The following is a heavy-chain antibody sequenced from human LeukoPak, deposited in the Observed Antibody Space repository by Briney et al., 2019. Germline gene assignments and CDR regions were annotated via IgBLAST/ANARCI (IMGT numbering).Heavy chain of an antibody. CDR1: GFTFSSYG. CDR3: AREGQWLDSYYYYGMDV. D-gene: IGHD6-19*01. CDR2: IWYDGSNK. V-gene: IGHV3-33*08. Sequence: GGSLRLSCAASGFTFSSYGMHWVRQAPGKGLEWVAVIWYDGSNKYYADSVKGRFTISRDNSKNTLYLQMNSLRAEDTAVYYCAREGQWLDSYYYYGMDVWGQGTTVTVSS. J-gene: IGHJ6*02.